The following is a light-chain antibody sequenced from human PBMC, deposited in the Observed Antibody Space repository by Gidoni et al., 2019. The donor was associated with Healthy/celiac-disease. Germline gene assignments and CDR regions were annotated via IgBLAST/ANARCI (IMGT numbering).Light chain of an antibody. J-gene: IGLJ2*01. CDR1: SSDFGGYNY. V-gene: IGLV2-11*01. Sequence: HSALPNPRSFPRPPGQSVTISCTGTSSDFGGYNYVSWYQQHPGKAPKLMIYDVSKRPSGVPDRFSGSKSGNTASLTISGLQAEDEADYYCCSYAGSYSVVFGGGTKLTVL. CDR2: DVS. CDR3: CSYAGSYSVV.